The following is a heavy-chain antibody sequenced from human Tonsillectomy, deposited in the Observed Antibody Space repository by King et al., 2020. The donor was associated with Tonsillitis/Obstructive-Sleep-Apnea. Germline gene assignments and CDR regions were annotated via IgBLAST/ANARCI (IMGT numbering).Heavy chain of an antibody. Sequence: VQLVESGGGLVKAGGSLRLSCAASGFTFNNAWMSWVRQAPGKGLEWVGRIKSKIDDGTTDYAAPVKGRFTISRDDSKNTLYLQINSLKTEDTAVYYCTTDRIKALVLGYYHYMDVWGKGTTVTVSS. D-gene: IGHD6-6*01. CDR1: GFTFNNAW. J-gene: IGHJ6*03. V-gene: IGHV3-15*01. CDR2: IKSKIDDGTT. CDR3: TTDRIKALVLGYYHYMDV.